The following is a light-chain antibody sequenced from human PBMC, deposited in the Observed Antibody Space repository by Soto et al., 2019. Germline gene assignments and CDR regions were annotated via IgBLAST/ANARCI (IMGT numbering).Light chain of an antibody. CDR1: QGIGNY. V-gene: IGKV1-27*01. CDR2: AAT. CDR3: QKCNSPPPFT. J-gene: IGKJ3*01. Sequence: DIQMTQSPSSLSASVGDRVTITCRASQGIGNYLAWYQQKPGRVPKLLIHAATTLQSGVPSRFSGSGTGTDFTLTISSLPPEDAAIYFCQKCNSPPPFTFGPGTKVDIK.